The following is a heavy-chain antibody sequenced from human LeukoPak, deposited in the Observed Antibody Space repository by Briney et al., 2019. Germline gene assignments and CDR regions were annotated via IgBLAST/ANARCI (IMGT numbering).Heavy chain of an antibody. CDR2: IIPIFGTA. V-gene: IGHV1-69*13. J-gene: IGHJ6*02. CDR1: EGTFSSYA. CDR3: ASPTPRGTTNYYYGMDV. D-gene: IGHD1-1*01. Sequence: SVKVSCRASEGTFSSYAISWVRQAPGQGLEWMGGIIPIFGTANYAQKFQGRVTITADESTSTAYMELSSLRSEDTAVYYCASPTPRGTTNYYYGMDVWGQGTTVTVSS.